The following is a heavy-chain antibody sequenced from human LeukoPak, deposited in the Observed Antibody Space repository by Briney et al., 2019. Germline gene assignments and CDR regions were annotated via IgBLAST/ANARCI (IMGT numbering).Heavy chain of an antibody. J-gene: IGHJ4*02. V-gene: IGHV3-23*01. CDR1: GFTFSSFA. D-gene: IGHD3-10*01. Sequence: PGGSLRLSCAASGFTFSSFAMSWVRQAPEKGLEWVSALSGSGSTTTYADSVKGRFAISRDNSKNTLYLQMNSLRAEDTAVYYCAKTYFGSGSYYSGPNDSWGQGTLVTVSS. CDR2: LSGSGSTT. CDR3: AKTYFGSGSYYSGPNDS.